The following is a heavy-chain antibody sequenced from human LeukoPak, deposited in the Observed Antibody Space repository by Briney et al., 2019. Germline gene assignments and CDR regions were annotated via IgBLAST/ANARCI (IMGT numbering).Heavy chain of an antibody. CDR3: ARPHGAPGHPFDL. CDR2: IYYSGST. CDR1: GGSISSSSYY. D-gene: IGHD2-8*02. J-gene: IGHJ4*02. Sequence: SETLSLTCTVSGGSISSSSYYWGWIRQPPGKALEWIGSIYYSGSTYYNPSLKSRVTISVDTSKTQFSLKLSSVTAADTAVYFCARPHGAPGHPFDLRGQGTLVTVSS. V-gene: IGHV4-39*07.